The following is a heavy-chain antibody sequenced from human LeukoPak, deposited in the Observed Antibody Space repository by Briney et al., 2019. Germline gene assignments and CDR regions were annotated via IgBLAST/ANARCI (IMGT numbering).Heavy chain of an antibody. CDR3: AKAPSYGSGSYVFDY. D-gene: IGHD3-10*01. V-gene: IGHV3-30*04. CDR1: GFTFSSYA. J-gene: IGHJ4*02. Sequence: PGGSLRLSCAASGFTFSSYAMHWVRQAPGKGLEWVAVISYDGSNKYYADSVKGRFTISRDNSKNTLYLQMNSLRAEDTALYYCAKAPSYGSGSYVFDYWGQGTLVTVS. CDR2: ISYDGSNK.